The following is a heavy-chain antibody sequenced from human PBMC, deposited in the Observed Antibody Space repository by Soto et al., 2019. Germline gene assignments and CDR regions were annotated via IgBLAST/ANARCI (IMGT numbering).Heavy chain of an antibody. J-gene: IGHJ4*02. D-gene: IGHD1-1*01. CDR3: ARGTTGTTPFGY. V-gene: IGHV1-69*06. Sequence: GASVKVSCKASGDTFSIYAFSWVRQAPGQGLEWMGGIIPMFGTVNYAQRFQGRVTITADKSTSTAYMELSSLRSEDTAVYYCARGTTGTTPFGYCGQGTLVTVSS. CDR1: GDTFSIYA. CDR2: IIPMFGTV.